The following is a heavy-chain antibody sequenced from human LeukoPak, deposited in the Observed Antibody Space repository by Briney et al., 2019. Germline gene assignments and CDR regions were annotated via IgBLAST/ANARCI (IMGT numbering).Heavy chain of an antibody. CDR3: AKRSGNNPLYYFDY. D-gene: IGHD1/OR15-1a*01. Sequence: GRSLRLSCAASGFTFNNYAMSWVRQPPGKGLEWVSTISDSGGNTYYADSVKGRFTISRDNSKNTLYLQMNSLGAEDTAVYYCAKRSGNNPLYYFDYWGQGTLVTVSS. V-gene: IGHV3-23*01. CDR1: GFTFNNYA. J-gene: IGHJ4*02. CDR2: ISDSGGNT.